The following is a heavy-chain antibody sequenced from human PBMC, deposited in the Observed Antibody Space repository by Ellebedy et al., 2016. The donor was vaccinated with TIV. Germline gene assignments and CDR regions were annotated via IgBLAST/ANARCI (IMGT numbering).Heavy chain of an antibody. CDR1: GHTLTELS. V-gene: IGHV1-24*01. CDR2: FDPEDGET. CDR3: ATDLRYCSNDVYFKRYDAFDI. Sequence: AASVKVSCKVSGHTLTELSMHWVRQAPGKGLEWMGGFDPEDGETIYAQKFQGRVTMTEDTSTDTAYMELTSLSSEDTAVYYCATDLRYCSNDVYFKRYDAFDIWGQGTMVTVSS. J-gene: IGHJ3*02. D-gene: IGHD2-8*01.